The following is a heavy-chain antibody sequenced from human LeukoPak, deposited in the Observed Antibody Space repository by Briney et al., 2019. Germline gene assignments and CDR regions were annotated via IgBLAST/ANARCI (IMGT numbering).Heavy chain of an antibody. V-gene: IGHV4-4*07. Sequence: SETLSLTCTVSGGSINNYYWSWIRQPAGKGLEWIGCIYTRGSTNYNPSLKSRVTMSVDTSKNQFSLKLSSVTAADTAVYYCARGRHCSADICSGGDAFDIWGQGTMVSVSS. D-gene: IGHD2-15*01. J-gene: IGHJ3*02. CDR3: ARGRHCSADICSGGDAFDI. CDR1: GGSINNYY. CDR2: IYTRGST.